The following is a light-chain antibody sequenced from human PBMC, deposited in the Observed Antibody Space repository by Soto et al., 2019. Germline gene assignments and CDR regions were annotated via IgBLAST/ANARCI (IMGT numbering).Light chain of an antibody. V-gene: IGKV1-5*01. CDR1: QSISSW. CDR3: QQSYRTPP. J-gene: IGKJ5*01. Sequence: DIQMTQSPSTLSASVGDRVTITCRASQSISSWLAWYQQKPGKAPKLLIYDASSLESGVPSRFSGSGSGTEFTLTISSLQPDDFATYYCQQSYRTPPFGQGTRLEI. CDR2: DAS.